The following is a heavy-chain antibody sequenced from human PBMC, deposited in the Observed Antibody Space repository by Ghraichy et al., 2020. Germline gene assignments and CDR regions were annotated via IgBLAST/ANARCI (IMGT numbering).Heavy chain of an antibody. CDR2: ISGGATTT. V-gene: IGHV3-23*01. CDR3: SKAYNSGWYSLAPHGLHI. J-gene: IGHJ3*02. D-gene: IGHD6-19*01. CDR1: GFSFSNYA. Sequence: GESLNISCAASGFSFSNYAMDWVRLAPGKGLEWVSAISGGATTTHYADSVKGRFTISRDNSKNTLYLQMNSLRAEDTAKYYCSKAYNSGWYSLAPHGLHIWGQGTMVTVSS.